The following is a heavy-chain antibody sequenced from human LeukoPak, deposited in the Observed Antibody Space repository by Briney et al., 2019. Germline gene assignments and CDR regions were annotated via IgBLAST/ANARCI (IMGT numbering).Heavy chain of an antibody. CDR2: IYWDDDK. J-gene: IGHJ5*02. D-gene: IGHD3-9*01. Sequence: SGPTLVNPTQTLTLTCTFSGFSLSTSGVGVGWIRQPPGKALEWLALIYWDDDKRYSPSLKSRLTITKDTSKNQVVLTMTNMDPVDTATYYCALSPSVLRYFDWPTSGTWFDPWGQGTLVTVSS. CDR1: GFSLSTSGVG. CDR3: ALSPSVLRYFDWPTSGTWFDP. V-gene: IGHV2-5*02.